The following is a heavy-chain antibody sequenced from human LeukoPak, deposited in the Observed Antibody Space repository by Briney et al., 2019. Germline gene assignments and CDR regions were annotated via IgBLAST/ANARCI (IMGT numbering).Heavy chain of an antibody. Sequence: GGSLRLSCAGSGFIFNNYAMHWVRQPPGKGLEWVSGISWNSGSIDYADSVKGRFTISRGNAKNSLYLQMNSLRVEDTAFYYCAKDNRRHYTSGPNPDSLHWGQGALVTVSS. CDR1: GFIFNNYA. J-gene: IGHJ4*02. V-gene: IGHV3-9*01. CDR2: ISWNSGSI. CDR3: AKDNRRHYTSGPNPDSLH. D-gene: IGHD6-19*01.